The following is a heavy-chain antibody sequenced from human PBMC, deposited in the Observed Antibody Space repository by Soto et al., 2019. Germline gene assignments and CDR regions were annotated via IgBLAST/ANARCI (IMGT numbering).Heavy chain of an antibody. CDR3: ARDTTRAMVRIYYGMDV. CDR1: GFTFSGSA. CDR2: IWYDGSNK. J-gene: IGHJ6*02. D-gene: IGHD3-10*01. V-gene: IGHV3-33*08. Sequence: PGGSLRLSCAASGFTFSGSAMHWVRQAPGKGLEWVAVIWYDGSNKYYADSVKGRFTISRDNSKNTLYLQMNSLRAEDTAVYYCARDTTRAMVRIYYGMDVWGQGTTVTVSS.